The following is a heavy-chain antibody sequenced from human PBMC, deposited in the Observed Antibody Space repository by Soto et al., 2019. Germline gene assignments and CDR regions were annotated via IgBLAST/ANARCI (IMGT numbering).Heavy chain of an antibody. CDR2: IYYSGTT. V-gene: IGHV4-31*03. CDR3: AKAQTVAGTEFDY. J-gene: IGHJ4*02. CDR1: GGSISGGGYY. D-gene: IGHD6-13*01. Sequence: TLSLTCTVSGGSISGGGYYWSWFRQHQGKGLEWIGDIYYSGTTYSNPSLKSRVTISVDTPKNQFSLKLSSLTAAATAVYNCAKAQTVAGTEFDYWGQGTPVNVSP.